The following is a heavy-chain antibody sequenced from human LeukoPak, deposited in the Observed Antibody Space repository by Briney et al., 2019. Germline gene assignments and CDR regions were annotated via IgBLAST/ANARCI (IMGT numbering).Heavy chain of an antibody. Sequence: GGSLRLSCAASGFTFHDYAMLWVRHAPGKGLEWVSGISWNSGSIVYADSVKGRFTISRDNAKNSLYLQMNSLRAEDTALYYCAKVIGIAVAGMSFDYWGQGTLVTVSS. D-gene: IGHD6-19*01. J-gene: IGHJ4*02. CDR3: AKVIGIAVAGMSFDY. CDR1: GFTFHDYA. V-gene: IGHV3-9*01. CDR2: ISWNSGSI.